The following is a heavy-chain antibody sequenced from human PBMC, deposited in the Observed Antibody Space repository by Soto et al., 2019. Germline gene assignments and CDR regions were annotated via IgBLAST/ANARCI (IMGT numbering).Heavy chain of an antibody. CDR1: GGSFRGYY. V-gene: IGHV4-34*01. J-gene: IGHJ5*02. CDR3: ARGRHRPASRVWCDP. CDR2: INHSGST. D-gene: IGHD2-2*01. Sequence: PTGPLSLACAVYGGSFRGYYWSWIRQPPGKGLEWIGEINHSGSTNYNPSLKSRVTISVDTSKKQFSLKLSSVTAADTAVYYCARGRHRPASRVWCDPWGQGTLDTVSS.